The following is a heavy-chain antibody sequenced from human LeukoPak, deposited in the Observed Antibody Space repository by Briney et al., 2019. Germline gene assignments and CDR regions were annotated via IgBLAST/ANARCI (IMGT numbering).Heavy chain of an antibody. CDR2: IYHSGST. CDR1: GYSISSGYY. V-gene: IGHV4-38-2*02. J-gene: IGHJ4*02. CDR3: ARHGMNWGTN. D-gene: IGHD7-27*01. Sequence: SETLSLTCTVSGYSISSGYYWGWIRQPPGKGLEWIGSIYHSGSTYYNPSLKSRVTISVDTSKNQFSLKLSSVTAADTAVYYCARHGMNWGTNWGQGTLVTVSS.